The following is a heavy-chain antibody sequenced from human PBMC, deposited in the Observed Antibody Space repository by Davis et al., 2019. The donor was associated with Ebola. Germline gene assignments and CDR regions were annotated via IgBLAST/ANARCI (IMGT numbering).Heavy chain of an antibody. J-gene: IGHJ4*02. Sequence: ASVKVSCKVSGYSLTELSMHWVRQAPGKGLEWMGGFDPEVGETIYAQIFQGRVTMTEDTSTDTAYMELSSLRSDDTAVYYCATLAGTTLWYFDYWGQGTLVTVSS. D-gene: IGHD1-7*01. CDR3: ATLAGTTLWYFDY. CDR1: GYSLTELS. V-gene: IGHV1-24*01. CDR2: FDPEVGET.